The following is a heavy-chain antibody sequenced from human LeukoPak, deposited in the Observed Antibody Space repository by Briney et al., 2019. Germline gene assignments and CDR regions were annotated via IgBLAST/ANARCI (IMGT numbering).Heavy chain of an antibody. D-gene: IGHD3-3*01. CDR3: AREKEWLLNYYMDV. V-gene: IGHV4-39*07. CDR2: IYYSGST. Sequence: SETLSLTRTVSGGSISSSSYYWGWIRRPPGKGLEWIGSIYYSGSTYYNPSLKSRATISVDTSKNQFSLKLSSVTAADTAVYYCAREKEWLLNYYMDVWGKGTTVTVSS. CDR1: GGSISSSSYY. J-gene: IGHJ6*03.